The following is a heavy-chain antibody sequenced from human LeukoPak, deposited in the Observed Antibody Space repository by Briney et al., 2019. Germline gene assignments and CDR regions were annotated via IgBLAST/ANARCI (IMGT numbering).Heavy chain of an antibody. CDR2: ISAYNGNT. Sequence: ASVKVSCKASGYTFTSYGISWVRQAPGQGLEWMGWISAYNGNTNYAQKLQGRVTMTTDTSTSTAYMELRSLRSDDTAVYYCAGRYCCGTSCHVDYWGQGTLVTVSS. CDR1: GYTFTSYG. J-gene: IGHJ4*02. CDR3: AGRYCCGTSCHVDY. D-gene: IGHD2-2*01. V-gene: IGHV1-18*04.